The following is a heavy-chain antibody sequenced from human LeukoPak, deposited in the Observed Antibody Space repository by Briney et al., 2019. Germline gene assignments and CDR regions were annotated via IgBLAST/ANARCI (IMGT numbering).Heavy chain of an antibody. D-gene: IGHD3-9*01. CDR1: GGTFSSYA. V-gene: IGHV1-69*06. CDR2: IIPIFGTA. CDR3: AIGYYDILTGYPPGGYYFDY. J-gene: IGHJ4*02. Sequence: SVKVSCKASGGTFSSYAISWVRQAPGQGLEWMGGIIPIFGTANYAQKFQGRVTITADKSTRTAYMELSSLRSEDTAVYYCAIGYYDILTGYPPGGYYFDYWGQGTLVTVSS.